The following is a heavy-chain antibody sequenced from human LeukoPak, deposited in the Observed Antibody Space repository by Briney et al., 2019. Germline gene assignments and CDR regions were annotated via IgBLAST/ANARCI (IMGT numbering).Heavy chain of an antibody. CDR3: ARDGRGFDI. V-gene: IGHV4-59*01. CDR1: GGSLNNYY. CDR2: IYFSGTT. Sequence: SETLSLTCTVSGGSLNNYYWSWIRQPPGKGLEWIGYIYFSGTTNYNPSLKSRVTISVDTSKNQFSLMVNSATAADTAVYYCARDGRGFDIWGQGTMVTVSS. J-gene: IGHJ3*02.